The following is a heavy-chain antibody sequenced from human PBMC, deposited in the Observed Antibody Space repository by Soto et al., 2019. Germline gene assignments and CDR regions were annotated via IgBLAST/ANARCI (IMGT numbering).Heavy chain of an antibody. Sequence: ASVKVSCKASGGTFSSYAISWVRQAPGQGLEWMGGIIPIFGTANYAQKFQGRVTITADESTSTAYMELSSLRSEDTAVYYCARRSGAYCGGDCYSSFDYWGQGTLVTVSS. D-gene: IGHD2-21*02. CDR1: GGTFSSYA. V-gene: IGHV1-69*13. J-gene: IGHJ4*02. CDR3: ARRSGAYCGGDCYSSFDY. CDR2: IIPIFGTA.